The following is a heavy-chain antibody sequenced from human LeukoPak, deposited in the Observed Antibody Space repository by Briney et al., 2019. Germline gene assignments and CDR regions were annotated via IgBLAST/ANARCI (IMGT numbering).Heavy chain of an antibody. CDR3: ARRNSSSWYIXXAFDI. V-gene: IGHV5-51*01. Sequence: GESLKISCKGSGYSFTSYWIGWVRQMPGKGLEWMGIIYPGDSDTRYSPSFQGQVTISADKSISTAYLQWSSLKASDTAMYYCARRNSSSWYIXXAFDIWGQGTMVTVSS. CDR2: IYPGDSDT. J-gene: IGHJ3*02. CDR1: GYSFTSYW. D-gene: IGHD6-13*01.